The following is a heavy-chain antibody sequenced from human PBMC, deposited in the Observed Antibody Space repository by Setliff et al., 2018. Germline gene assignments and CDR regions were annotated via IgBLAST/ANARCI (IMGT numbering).Heavy chain of an antibody. Sequence: ASVKVSCKASGYTFTSYAMHWVRQAPGQRLEWMGWINAGNCNTKYSQKFQGRVTITRDTSTSTAYMELSSLRPEDTAVYYCAISTIFGVVSPTPDAFDIWGQGTMVTVS. CDR2: INAGNCNT. J-gene: IGHJ3*02. V-gene: IGHV1-3*01. CDR1: GYTFTSYA. CDR3: AISTIFGVVSPTPDAFDI. D-gene: IGHD3-3*01.